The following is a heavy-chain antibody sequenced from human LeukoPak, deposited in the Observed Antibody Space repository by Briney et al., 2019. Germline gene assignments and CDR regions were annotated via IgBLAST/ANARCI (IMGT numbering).Heavy chain of an antibody. J-gene: IGHJ3*02. V-gene: IGHV4-39*07. CDR1: GGSISSSSYY. CDR2: MYYSGST. CDR3: ASALIIVVPAASLGAFDI. Sequence: SDTLSLTCTVSGGSISSSSYYWGWVRQPPGKGLEWIGSMYYSGSTYYNPSLKSRVTISVDTSKNQFSLKLSSVTAADTAVYYCASALIIVVPAASLGAFDIWGQGTMVTVSS. D-gene: IGHD2-2*01.